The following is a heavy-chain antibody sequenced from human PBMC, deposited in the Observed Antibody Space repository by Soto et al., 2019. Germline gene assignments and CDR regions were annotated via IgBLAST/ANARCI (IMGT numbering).Heavy chain of an antibody. CDR1: GGTFSSYA. Sequence: QVQLVQSGAEVKKPGSSVKVSCKASGGTFSSYAISWVRQAPGQGLEWMGGIIPIFGTANYAQKFQGRVTITADESTSTAYIELSSLRSEDTAVYYCARDYPKDYWYYYGMDVWGQGTTVTVSS. CDR3: ARDYPKDYWYYYGMDV. D-gene: IGHD2-15*01. CDR2: IIPIFGTA. V-gene: IGHV1-69*01. J-gene: IGHJ6*02.